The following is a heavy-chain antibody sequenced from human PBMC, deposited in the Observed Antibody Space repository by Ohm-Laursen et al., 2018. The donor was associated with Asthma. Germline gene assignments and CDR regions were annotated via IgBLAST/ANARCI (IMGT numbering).Heavy chain of an antibody. V-gene: IGHV4-59*07. Sequence: SDTLSLTCTLSGASFSTYYWGWIRQPPGKGLEWIGYIYSTGSTNYNPSLESRVTISVDTSKNQFSLKLSSVTAADTAVYYCARADHYYDSSYDYWGQGTLVTVSS. J-gene: IGHJ4*02. CDR1: GASFSTYY. CDR3: ARADHYYDSSYDY. D-gene: IGHD3-22*01. CDR2: IYSTGST.